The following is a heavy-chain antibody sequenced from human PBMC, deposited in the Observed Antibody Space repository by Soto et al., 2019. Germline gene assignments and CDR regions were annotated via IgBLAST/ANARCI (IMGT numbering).Heavy chain of an antibody. J-gene: IGHJ4*02. CDR1: GFIFSNYA. D-gene: IGHD3-16*01. CDR3: AKDRLGGGLDY. Sequence: EVQLLQSGGGLVQPGGSLRLSCAASGFIFSNYAMNWVRQAPGKGLEWVSIVTSRGDTTYYADSVKGRFTISRDNSKNTLCPQVNSLTAEDTAVYYCAKDRLGGGLDYWGQATLVSVSS. CDR2: VTSRGDTT. V-gene: IGHV3-23*01.